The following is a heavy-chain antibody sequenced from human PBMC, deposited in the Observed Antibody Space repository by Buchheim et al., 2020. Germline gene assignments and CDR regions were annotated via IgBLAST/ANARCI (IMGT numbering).Heavy chain of an antibody. CDR3: ARGLSITVTSDWFDP. CDR1: GGSINSSDYY. CDR2: IYYSGTT. Sequence: QVQLQESGPGLVKPSQTLSLTCTVSGGSINSSDYYWNWIRQPPGKGLEWIGYIYYSGTTYYTPSLKSRVTISIDTSKNQFSLRLNSVTAADTALYYCARGLSITVTSDWFDPWGQGIL. D-gene: IGHD4-11*01. V-gene: IGHV4-30-4*01. J-gene: IGHJ5*02.